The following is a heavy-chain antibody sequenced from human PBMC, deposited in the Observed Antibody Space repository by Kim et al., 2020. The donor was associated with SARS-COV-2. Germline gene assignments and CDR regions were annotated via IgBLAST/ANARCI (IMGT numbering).Heavy chain of an antibody. D-gene: IGHD2-21*02. CDR3: ARLVVTPSYYYYGMDV. CDR2: IYYSGST. Sequence: SETLSLTCTVSGGSISSYYWSWIRQPPGKGLEWIGYIYYSGSTNYNPSLKSRVTISVDTSKTQFSLTLSSVTTADTAVYYRARLVVTPSYYYYGMDVWG. V-gene: IGHV4-59*01. CDR1: GGSISSYY. J-gene: IGHJ6*02.